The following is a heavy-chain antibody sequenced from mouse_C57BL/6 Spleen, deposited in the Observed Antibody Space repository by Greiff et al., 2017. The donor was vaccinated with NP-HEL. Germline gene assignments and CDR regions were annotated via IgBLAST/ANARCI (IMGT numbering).Heavy chain of an antibody. CDR3: ARSGYYVAMDY. D-gene: IGHD2-3*01. CDR2: IYPGDGDT. Sequence: QVQLQQSGAELVKPGASVKISCKASGYAFSSYWMNWVKQRPGKGLEWIGQIYPGDGDTNYNGKFKGKATLTADKSSSTAYMQLSSLTSEDSAVYFCARSGYYVAMDYWGQGTSVTVSS. V-gene: IGHV1-80*01. J-gene: IGHJ4*01. CDR1: GYAFSSYW.